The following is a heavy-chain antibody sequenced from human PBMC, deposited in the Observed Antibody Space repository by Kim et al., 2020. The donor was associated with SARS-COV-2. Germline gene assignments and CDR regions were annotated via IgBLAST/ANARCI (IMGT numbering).Heavy chain of an antibody. Sequence: STYYNPSLKSRVTISVDTSKNQFSLKLSSVTAADTAVYYCARRDYYGSDIWGQGTMVTVSS. J-gene: IGHJ3*02. CDR2: ST. D-gene: IGHD3-10*01. CDR3: ARRDYYGSDI. V-gene: IGHV4-39*01.